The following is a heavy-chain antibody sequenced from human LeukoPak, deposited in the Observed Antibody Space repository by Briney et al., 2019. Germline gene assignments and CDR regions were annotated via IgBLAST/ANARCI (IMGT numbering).Heavy chain of an antibody. CDR3: ARGQEFDDGVFDS. Sequence: PGGSLRLSCAASGFTFSSYWMSWVRQAPGKGLEWVANIKQDGSEKYYVDSVKGRFTISRDNAKSSLYLQMNSLRAEDTAIYYCARGQEFDDGVFDSWGQGTLVTVSS. D-gene: IGHD1-1*01. V-gene: IGHV3-7*05. CDR1: GFTFSSYW. CDR2: IKQDGSEK. J-gene: IGHJ4*02.